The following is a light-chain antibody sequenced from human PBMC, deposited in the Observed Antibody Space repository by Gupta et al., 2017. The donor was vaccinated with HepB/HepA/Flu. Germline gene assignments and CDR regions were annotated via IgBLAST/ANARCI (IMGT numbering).Light chain of an antibody. CDR1: SSDIGDYNY. CDR3: TSYTSSGTWV. Sequence: QSALTQPASVSGSPGQSITISCTGTSSDIGDYNYVSWYQQHPGKAPKLMIYDATNRPSGVSNRFSGSKSGNTASLTISGLQTEDEADYYCTSYTSSGTWVFGGGTKLTVL. J-gene: IGLJ3*02. CDR2: DAT. V-gene: IGLV2-14*03.